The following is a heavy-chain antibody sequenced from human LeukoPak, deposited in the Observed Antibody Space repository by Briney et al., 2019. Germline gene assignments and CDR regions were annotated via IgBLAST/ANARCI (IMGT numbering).Heavy chain of an antibody. CDR3: ARRKPYTSAWYYFDY. Sequence: SETLSLTCTVSGGSISNYYWSWIRPPPGKGLEWVRYIFYTGRTTYRPSLKRRVTISVDTSRNQFSLKLSSVTAADTAVYYCARRKPYTSAWYYFDYWGQGTLVTVSS. CDR1: GGSISNYY. J-gene: IGHJ4*02. V-gene: IGHV4-59*08. D-gene: IGHD6-19*01. CDR2: IFYTGRT.